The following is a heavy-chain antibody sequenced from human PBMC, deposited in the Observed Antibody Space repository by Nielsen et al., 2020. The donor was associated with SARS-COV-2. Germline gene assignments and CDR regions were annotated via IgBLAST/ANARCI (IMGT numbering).Heavy chain of an antibody. J-gene: IGHJ1*01. Sequence: GESLKISCAASGFTFRTYAMHWVRQAPGKGLEWVAIISFDGTTKYNEDSVKGRFTISRDNAKNSLYLQMNSLRAEDTAVYYCAKSGYCNGGICYSTEYFQDWGQGTLVTVSS. V-gene: IGHV3-30-3*02. CDR1: GFTFRTYA. CDR3: AKSGYCNGGICYSTEYFQD. D-gene: IGHD2-15*01. CDR2: ISFDGTTK.